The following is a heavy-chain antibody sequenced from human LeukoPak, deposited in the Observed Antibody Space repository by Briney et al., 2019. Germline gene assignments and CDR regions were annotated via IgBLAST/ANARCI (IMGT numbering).Heavy chain of an antibody. CDR1: GFTFSSYG. D-gene: IGHD1-1*01. CDR3: ARDRTEDXTLQYYXDY. J-gene: IGHJ4*02. CDR2: IWYDGSNK. Sequence: GGSLRLSCAASGFTFSSYGMHWVRQAPGKGLEWVALIWYDGSNKYYADSVKGRFTISRDNSKNTLYLQMNSLRVEDTAVYYCARDRTEDXTLQYYXDYWGQGTLVT. V-gene: IGHV3-33*01.